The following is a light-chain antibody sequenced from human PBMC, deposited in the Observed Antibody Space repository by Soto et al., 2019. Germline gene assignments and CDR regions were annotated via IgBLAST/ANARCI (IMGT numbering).Light chain of an antibody. CDR3: QQSYSTPVT. CDR1: QSIYNY. Sequence: DIQMTQSPSSLSASVGDRVTITCRASQSIYNYLNWYQQKPGKAPKLLIYAASSLQSGVPSRFSSSGSGTDFTLTISRLQPEDFATYYCQQSYSTPVTFGQGTKLEIK. CDR2: AAS. V-gene: IGKV1-39*01. J-gene: IGKJ2*01.